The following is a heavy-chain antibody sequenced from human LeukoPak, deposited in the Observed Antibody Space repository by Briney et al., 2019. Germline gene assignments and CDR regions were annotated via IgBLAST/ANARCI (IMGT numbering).Heavy chain of an antibody. CDR1: GFTFSSYG. CDR3: ANLGRGIAVAGEVDY. Sequence: GGSLRLSCAASGFTFSSYGMHWVRQAPGKGLEWVAFIRYDGSNKYYADSVKGRFTISRDNSKNTLYLQMNSLRAEDTAVYYCANLGRGIAVAGEVDYWGQGTLVTVSS. J-gene: IGHJ4*02. D-gene: IGHD6-19*01. V-gene: IGHV3-30*02. CDR2: IRYDGSNK.